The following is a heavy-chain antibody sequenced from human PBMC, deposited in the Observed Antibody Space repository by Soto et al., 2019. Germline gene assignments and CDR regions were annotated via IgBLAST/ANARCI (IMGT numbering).Heavy chain of an antibody. CDR3: SGCSGGACHQNYGMDV. CDR1: GFTFSSCT. J-gene: IGHJ6*02. D-gene: IGHD2-15*01. CDR2: ISPSTSPI. Sequence: EVHLVESGGGLVKPGGSLRLSCAVSGFTFSSCTMNWVRQAPGKGLEWVSSISPSTSPIYYADSVKGRSTISRDNAKKSRVLQMNSLRAEDTAVYYCSGCSGGACHQNYGMDVWGQGTTVTVSS. V-gene: IGHV3-21*01.